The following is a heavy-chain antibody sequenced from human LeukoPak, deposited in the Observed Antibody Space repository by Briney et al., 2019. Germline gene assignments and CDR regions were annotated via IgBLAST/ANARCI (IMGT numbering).Heavy chain of an antibody. CDR2: ISSSSSYI. J-gene: IGHJ4*02. V-gene: IGHV3-21*04. D-gene: IGHD2-15*01. CDR1: GFTFSSYS. Sequence: GGSLRLSCAASGFTFSSYSMNWVRQAPGKGLEWVPSISSSSSYIYYADSVKGRFTISRDNSKNTLYLQMNSLRAEDTAVYYCAKDSVGITPPHYFDYWGQGTLVTVSS. CDR3: AKDSVGITPPHYFDY.